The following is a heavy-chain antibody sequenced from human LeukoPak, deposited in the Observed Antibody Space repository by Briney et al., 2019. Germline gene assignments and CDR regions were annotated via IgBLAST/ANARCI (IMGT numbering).Heavy chain of an antibody. Sequence: GGSLRLSCAASGFTFSSYAMSWVRQAPGKGLEWVSAISGSGGSTYYADSVKGRFTTSRDNSKDTLSLQMNSLRAEDTAVYYCAKISWDGRGAFYWGQGTLVTVSS. J-gene: IGHJ4*02. V-gene: IGHV3-23*01. D-gene: IGHD2-15*01. CDR1: GFTFSSYA. CDR3: AKISWDGRGAFY. CDR2: ISGSGGST.